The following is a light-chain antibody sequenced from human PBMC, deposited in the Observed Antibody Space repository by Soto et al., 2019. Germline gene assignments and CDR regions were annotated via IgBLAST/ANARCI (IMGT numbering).Light chain of an antibody. J-gene: IGKJ4*01. CDR3: QQGNSYPLT. CDR2: SAS. V-gene: IGKV1-9*01. CDR1: QDISTY. Sequence: DIQLTQSPSFLSASVRDRVTITCRATQDISTYLAWYQQKPGKAPNLLIHSASTLRGGVSSRFGGSGSGTEFTLTISSLQPEDLATYYCQQGNSYPLTFGGGTKLEIK.